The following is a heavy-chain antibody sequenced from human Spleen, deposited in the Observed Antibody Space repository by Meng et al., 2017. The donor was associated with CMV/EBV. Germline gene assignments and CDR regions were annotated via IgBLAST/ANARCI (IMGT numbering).Heavy chain of an antibody. V-gene: IGHV3-7*01. CDR1: GFIFSSYW. J-gene: IGHJ6*02. CDR3: ARETTVTTRYYYYGMDV. D-gene: IGHD4-11*01. CDR2: IKQDGSEK. Sequence: GESLKISCAASGFIFSSYWMSWVRQAPGKGLEWVANIKQDGSEKYYVDSVKGRFTISRDNAKNSLYLQMNSLRAEDTAVYYCARETTVTTRYYYYGMDVWGQGTTVTVSS.